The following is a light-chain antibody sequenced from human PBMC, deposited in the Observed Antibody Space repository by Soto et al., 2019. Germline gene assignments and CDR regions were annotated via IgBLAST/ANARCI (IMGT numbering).Light chain of an antibody. J-gene: IGKJ1*01. CDR1: QSVSSN. CDR3: QQYNNWLWT. CDR2: GAS. Sequence: EIVMTQSPATLSVSPGERATRSCRASQSVSSNLAWYQQKPGQAPRLLIYGASIRATGIPARFSGSGSGTEFTLTISSLQSEDFAVYYCQQYNNWLWTFGQGTKVEIQ. V-gene: IGKV3D-15*01.